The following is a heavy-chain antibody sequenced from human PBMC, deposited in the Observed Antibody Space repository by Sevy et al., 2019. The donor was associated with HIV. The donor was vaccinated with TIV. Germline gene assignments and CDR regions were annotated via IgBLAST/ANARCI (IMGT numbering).Heavy chain of an antibody. V-gene: IGHV3-64D*09. CDR1: GFTFSGSA. CDR2: ISSSGSSA. Sequence: GGSLRLSCSASGFTFSGSALHWVRQAPGKGLEYVSVISSSGSSAYYAESVRGRFTISRDNSKNILYLQMRSLRAEDTAVYYCVKDSIFYDSSSGYRPFYYYGMDVWGQGTSVTVSS. D-gene: IGHD3-3*01. CDR3: VKDSIFYDSSSGYRPFYYYGMDV. J-gene: IGHJ6*02.